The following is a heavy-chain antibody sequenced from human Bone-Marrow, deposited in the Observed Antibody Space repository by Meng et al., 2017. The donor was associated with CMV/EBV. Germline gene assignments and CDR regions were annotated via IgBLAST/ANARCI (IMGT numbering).Heavy chain of an antibody. Sequence: SVKVSCKASGGTFSSYAISWVRQAPGQGLEWMGGIIPMFRTASYAQKFQGRVSITTDKSSNTAYMALRSLTFEDTAVYYCEARETRFDYWGQGTLVTVSS. J-gene: IGHJ4*02. CDR2: IIPMFRTA. CDR3: EARETRFDY. D-gene: IGHD5-24*01. V-gene: IGHV1-69*05. CDR1: GGTFSSYA.